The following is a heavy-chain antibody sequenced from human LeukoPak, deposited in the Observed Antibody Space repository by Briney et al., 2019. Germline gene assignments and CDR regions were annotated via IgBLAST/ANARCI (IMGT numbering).Heavy chain of an antibody. D-gene: IGHD6-19*01. V-gene: IGHV1-18*01. CDR1: GYTFTSYG. CDR3: AKEIYVAVAGTDFDY. Sequence: ASVKVSCKASGYTFTSYGISWVRQAPGQGLEWMGWISAYNGNTNYAQKLQGRVTMTTDTSTSTAYMELRSLRSDDTAVYYCAKEIYVAVAGTDFDYWGQGTLVTVSS. CDR2: ISAYNGNT. J-gene: IGHJ4*02.